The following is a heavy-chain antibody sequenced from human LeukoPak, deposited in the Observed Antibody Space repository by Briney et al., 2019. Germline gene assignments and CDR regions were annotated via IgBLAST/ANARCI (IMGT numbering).Heavy chain of an antibody. J-gene: IGHJ4*02. Sequence: GRSLRLSCAASGFTFNDYAMHRVRQAPGKGLEWVSGISWNGGTIGYADSVKGRFTISRDNAKNSLYLQMNSPRAEDTALYYCAKVKYYDSSGYFDYWGQGTLVTVSS. D-gene: IGHD3-22*01. V-gene: IGHV3-9*01. CDR3: AKVKYYDSSGYFDY. CDR1: GFTFNDYA. CDR2: ISWNGGTI.